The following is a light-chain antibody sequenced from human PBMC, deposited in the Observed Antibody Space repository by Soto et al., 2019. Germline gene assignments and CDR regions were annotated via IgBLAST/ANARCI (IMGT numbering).Light chain of an antibody. J-gene: IGLJ1*01. CDR3: CSYAGSYTYV. Sequence: RPECRAPGSTSSTFFSWNNKEFGGYNYVSWYQQHPGKAPKLMIYDVSKRPSGVPDRFSGSKSGNTASLTISGLQAEDEADYYCCSYAGSYTYVFGTGTKVTVL. CDR2: DVS. V-gene: IGLV2-11*01. CDR1: NKEFGGYNY.